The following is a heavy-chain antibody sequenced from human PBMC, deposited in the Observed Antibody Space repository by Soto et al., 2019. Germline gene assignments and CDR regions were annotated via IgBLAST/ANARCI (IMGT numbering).Heavy chain of an antibody. V-gene: IGHV3-30*18. Sequence: QVQLVESGGGVVQPGRSLRLYYAASGFTFSSYGMHWVRQAPGKGLEWVAVISYDGSNKYYADSVKGRFTISRDNSKNTLYLQMNSLRAEDTAVYYCAKDLLAMIVVVIYPTYYYYGMDVWGQGTTVTVSS. CDR1: GFTFSSYG. D-gene: IGHD3-22*01. CDR3: AKDLLAMIVVVIYPTYYYYGMDV. CDR2: ISYDGSNK. J-gene: IGHJ6*02.